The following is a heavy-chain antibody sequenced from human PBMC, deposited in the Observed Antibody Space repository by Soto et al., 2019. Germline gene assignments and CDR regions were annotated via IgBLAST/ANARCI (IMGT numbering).Heavy chain of an antibody. CDR3: ARERCSSSSCAGDYYYYYMDV. J-gene: IGHJ6*03. D-gene: IGHD2-2*01. CDR2: VSAHNGNT. CDR1: GYTFSSDG. V-gene: IGHV1-18*01. Sequence: QVQLVQSGAEAKKPGASVKVSCKASGYTFSSDGISWVRQAPGQGLEWMGRVSAHNGNTNYAQNLQGRVTMTTDTSTSKAYRELRSLRSDDTAVYYCARERCSSSSCAGDYYYYYMDVWGKGTTVIVSS.